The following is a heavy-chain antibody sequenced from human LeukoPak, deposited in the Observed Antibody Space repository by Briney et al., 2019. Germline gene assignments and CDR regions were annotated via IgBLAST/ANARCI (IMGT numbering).Heavy chain of an antibody. CDR1: GGSVSSGSYY. CDR3: AREGSGHFDY. Sequence: SETLSLTCTVSGGSVSSGSYYWSWIRQPPGKGLEWIGYIYYSGSTYYNPSLKSRVTISVDTSKNQFSLKLSSVTAADTAVYYCAREGSGHFDYWGQGTLVTVSS. V-gene: IGHV4-31*03. D-gene: IGHD2-15*01. J-gene: IGHJ4*02. CDR2: IYYSGST.